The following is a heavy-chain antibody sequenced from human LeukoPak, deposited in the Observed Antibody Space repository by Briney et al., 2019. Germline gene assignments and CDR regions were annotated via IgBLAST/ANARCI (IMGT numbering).Heavy chain of an antibody. V-gene: IGHV3-43*02. D-gene: IGHD3-22*01. J-gene: IGHJ4*02. CDR2: ISGDGGST. CDR1: GFSFDDYA. CDR3: AKDRHYYDSSGLDY. Sequence: GGSLRLSCAASGFSFDDYAMHWVRQAPGKGLEWVSLISGDGGSTYYADSVKGRFTISRDNSKNSLYLQMNSLRTEDTALYYCAKDRHYYDSSGLDYWGQGTLVTVSS.